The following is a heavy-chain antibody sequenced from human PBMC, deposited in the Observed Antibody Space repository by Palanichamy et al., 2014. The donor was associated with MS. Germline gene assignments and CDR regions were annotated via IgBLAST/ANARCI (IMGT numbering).Heavy chain of an antibody. CDR2: ISASDGGT. CDR1: GFTFSSYG. D-gene: IGHD1-7*01. J-gene: IGHJ4*02. Sequence: EVQLLDSGGGLVQPGGSLRLSCAASGFTFSSYGMSWVRQAPGKGLEWVSAISASDGGTYYADSVKGRFTISRDNSKNTLYLQMNSLRAKDTAVYYCAKDRTGTTRRALDYWGQGTLVTVSS. V-gene: IGHV3-23*01. CDR3: AKDRTGTTRRALDY.